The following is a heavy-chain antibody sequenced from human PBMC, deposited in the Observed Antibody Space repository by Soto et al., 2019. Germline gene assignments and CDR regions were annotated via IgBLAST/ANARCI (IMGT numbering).Heavy chain of an antibody. J-gene: IGHJ5*02. V-gene: IGHV4-59*08. CDR2: MYNTGST. D-gene: IGHD5-18*01. Sequence: SETLSLTCTVSGGSISGYYWSWIRQPPGKGLEWIGYMYNTGSTVYNPSFKSRVTISVDTSKNQFSLKLSSVTAADTAVYYCARVEDTAMVTMFDPWGQGTLVTVS. CDR1: GGSISGYY. CDR3: ARVEDTAMVTMFDP.